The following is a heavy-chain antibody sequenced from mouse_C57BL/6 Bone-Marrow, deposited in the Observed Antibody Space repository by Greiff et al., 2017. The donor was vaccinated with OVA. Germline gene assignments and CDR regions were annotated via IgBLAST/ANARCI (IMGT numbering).Heavy chain of an antibody. J-gene: IGHJ2*01. V-gene: IGHV14-2*01. CDR1: GFNIKDYY. Sequence: VQLQQSGAELVQPGASVKLSCTASGFNIKDYYMHWVKQRTEQGLEWIGRIDPEDGETKYAPNFQGKAPITADTASNTAYLQLSSLTSEDTAVYYCARDGYYVDYWGQGTTLTVSS. D-gene: IGHD2-3*01. CDR2: IDPEDGET. CDR3: ARDGYYVDY.